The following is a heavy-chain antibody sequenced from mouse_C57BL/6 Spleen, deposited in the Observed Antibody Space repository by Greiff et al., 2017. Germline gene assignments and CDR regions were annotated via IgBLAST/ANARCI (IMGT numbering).Heavy chain of an antibody. J-gene: IGHJ4*01. V-gene: IGHV1-47*01. D-gene: IGHD1-1*01. CDR3: ARGGSRRDYAMDY. CDR2: FHPYNDDT. CDR1: GYTFTTYP. Sequence: VHLVESGAELVKPGASVKMSCKASGYTFTTYPIEWMKQNHGKSLEWIGNFHPYNDDTKYNEKFKGKATLTVEKSSSTVYLELSRLTSDDSAVYYCARGGSRRDYAMDYWGQGTSVTVSS.